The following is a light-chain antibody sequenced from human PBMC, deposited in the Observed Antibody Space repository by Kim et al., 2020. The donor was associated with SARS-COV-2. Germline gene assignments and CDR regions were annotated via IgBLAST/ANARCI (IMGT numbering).Light chain of an antibody. CDR2: DAS. V-gene: IGKV1-5*01. J-gene: IGKJ5*01. CDR3: QHHNTYPIT. CDR1: QNINRW. Sequence: ASVGDRVIITCRASQNINRWLAWYQQKPGKAPKVLIYDASTVETGVPSRFSGSGSGTEFTLTISSLQPDDFATYYCQHHNTYPITFGQGTRLEIK.